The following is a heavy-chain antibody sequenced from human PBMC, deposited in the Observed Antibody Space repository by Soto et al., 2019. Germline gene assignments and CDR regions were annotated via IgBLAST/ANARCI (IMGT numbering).Heavy chain of an antibody. CDR1: GFTFSSYS. Sequence: GGSLRLSCAASGFTFSSYSMNWVRQAPGKGLEWVSSISSSSSYIYYADSVKGRFTISRDNAKNSLYLQMNSLRAEDTAVYYCAREGDCSSTSCYQYYYYYMDVWGKGTTVTVSS. D-gene: IGHD2-2*01. V-gene: IGHV3-21*01. CDR2: ISSSSSYI. J-gene: IGHJ6*03. CDR3: AREGDCSSTSCYQYYYYYMDV.